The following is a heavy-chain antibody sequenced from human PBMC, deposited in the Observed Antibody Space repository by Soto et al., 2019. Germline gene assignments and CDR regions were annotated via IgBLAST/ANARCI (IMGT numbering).Heavy chain of an antibody. Sequence: PGGSLRLSCAASGFTFTDYWMSWVRQAPGKGLEWVSSISGSVGSTFYADSVKGRFTISRDNSMNTLYLQMNSLRAEDTAVYYCAKDRTIASRNFDSWGQGALVTVSS. V-gene: IGHV3-23*01. CDR2: ISGSVGST. CDR1: GFTFTDYW. D-gene: IGHD6-6*01. CDR3: AKDRTIASRNFDS. J-gene: IGHJ4*02.